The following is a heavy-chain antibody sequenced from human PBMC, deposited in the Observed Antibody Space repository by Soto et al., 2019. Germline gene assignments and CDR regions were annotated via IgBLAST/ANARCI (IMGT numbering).Heavy chain of an antibody. J-gene: IGHJ6*02. CDR1: GFTFSNNA. CDR2: ISYDGSNK. D-gene: IGHD1-1*01. V-gene: IGHV3-30-3*01. Sequence: QVQLVESGGGVVQPGRSLRLSCAASGFTFSNNAMDWVRQAPGKGLEWVAVISYDGSNKYIAESVKGRFTISRDDSKNTLFLQMNSLGAEDTAGDYCARGTTTSAFSAMDVWGQGTTVTVSS. CDR3: ARGTTTSAFSAMDV.